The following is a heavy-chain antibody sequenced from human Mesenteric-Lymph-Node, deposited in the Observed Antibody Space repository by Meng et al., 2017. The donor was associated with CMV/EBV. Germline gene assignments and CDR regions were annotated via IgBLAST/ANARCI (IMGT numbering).Heavy chain of an antibody. V-gene: IGHV4-4*02. Sequence: GSGGSSSSDDWWSWVRQPPGKGLEWIGEIYRSGSTNYSPSLNSRVTISVDKSKNQFSLRLSSVTAADTAVYYCARVGDESVDYGTDYWGQGTLVTVSS. D-gene: IGHD3-3*01. J-gene: IGHJ4*02. CDR1: GGSSSSDDW. CDR2: IYRSGST. CDR3: ARVGDESVDYGTDY.